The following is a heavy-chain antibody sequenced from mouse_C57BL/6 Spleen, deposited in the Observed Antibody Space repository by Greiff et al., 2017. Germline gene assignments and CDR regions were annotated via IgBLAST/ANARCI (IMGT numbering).Heavy chain of an antibody. V-gene: IGHV1-59*01. CDR2: IDPSDSYT. CDR1: GYTFTSYW. J-gene: IGHJ4*01. D-gene: IGHD2-14*01. Sequence: QVQLQQPGAELVRPGTSVKLSCKASGYTFTSYWMHWVKQRPGQGLEWIGVIDPSDSYTNYNQKFKGKATLTVDTSSSTAYMQLSSLTSEDSAVYYCARRYYYARDYWGQGTSVTVSA. CDR3: ARRYYYARDY.